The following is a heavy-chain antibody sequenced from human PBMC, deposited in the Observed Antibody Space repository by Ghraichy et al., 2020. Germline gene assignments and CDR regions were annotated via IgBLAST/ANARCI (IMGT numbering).Heavy chain of an antibody. CDR3: ARRAVTNFDY. CDR1: GGSISSSSYH. CDR2: IYYSGIT. J-gene: IGHJ4*02. Sequence: SETLSLTCTVSGGSISSSSYHWDWIRQPPGKGLEWIGSIYYSGITYYSPSLKSRVTISVDTSKNQFSLRLSSVTAADTAVYYCARRAVTNFDYWGQGTLVTVSS. D-gene: IGHD4-11*01. V-gene: IGHV4-39*01.